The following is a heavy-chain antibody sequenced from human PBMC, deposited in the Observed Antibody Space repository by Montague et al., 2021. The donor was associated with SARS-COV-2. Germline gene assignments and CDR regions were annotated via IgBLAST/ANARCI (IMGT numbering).Heavy chain of an antibody. CDR2: IYYIGST. CDR3: ARVVAAAGTPVFNY. D-gene: IGHD6-13*01. V-gene: IGHV4-59*01. J-gene: IGHJ4*02. CDR1: GGSISSYY. Sequence: SETLSLTCTVSGGSISSYYLRWIRQPTRKGLGWIGYIYYIGSTNYNPSLKSRDTISVDTSKNQFSLKLSSVTAADTAVYYCARVVAAAGTPVFNYWGQGTLATVS.